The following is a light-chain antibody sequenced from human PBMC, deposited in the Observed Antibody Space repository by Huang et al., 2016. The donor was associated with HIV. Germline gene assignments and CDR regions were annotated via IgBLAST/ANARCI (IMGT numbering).Light chain of an antibody. CDR3: QQLKDYPVT. CDR2: AAS. Sequence: IQLNQSPSSLSASVGERVAITCRASQDIGNSLAWYQQRPGKAPKPLIYAASTLQGGVSSRFSGSVSGTYFTLTINDLQPEDFATYYCQQLKDYPVTFGQGTRLDIE. J-gene: IGKJ5*01. CDR1: QDIGNS. V-gene: IGKV1-9*01.